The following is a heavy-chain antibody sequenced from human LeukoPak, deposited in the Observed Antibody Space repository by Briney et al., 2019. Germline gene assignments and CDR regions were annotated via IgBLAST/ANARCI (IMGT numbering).Heavy chain of an antibody. J-gene: IGHJ6*03. CDR2: IYTSVTT. Sequence: SETLSLTCTVSGGSISSYYWCWIRQPAGKGLEWIGRIYTSVTTNYNPSLKSRVTMSVDTSKNQFSLKVSSVTAADTAVYYCARAGSSWYSGYMDVWGKGTTVTVSS. CDR1: GGSISSYY. D-gene: IGHD6-13*01. CDR3: ARAGSSWYSGYMDV. V-gene: IGHV4-4*07.